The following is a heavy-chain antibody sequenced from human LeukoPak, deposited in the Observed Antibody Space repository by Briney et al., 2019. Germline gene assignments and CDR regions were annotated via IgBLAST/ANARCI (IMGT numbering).Heavy chain of an antibody. CDR1: GFTFDDYG. J-gene: IGHJ3*02. CDR3: AKDLFNYDSSGYYSDAFDI. D-gene: IGHD3-22*01. V-gene: IGHV3-20*04. Sequence: GGSLRLSCAASGFTFDDYGMSWVRQAPGKGLEWVSGINWNGGSTNYADSVKGRFTISRDNAKNSLYLQMNSLRAEDTAVYYCAKDLFNYDSSGYYSDAFDIWGQGTMVTVSS. CDR2: INWNGGST.